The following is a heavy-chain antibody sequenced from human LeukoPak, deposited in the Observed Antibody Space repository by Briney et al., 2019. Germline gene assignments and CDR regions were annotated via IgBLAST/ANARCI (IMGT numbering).Heavy chain of an antibody. CDR1: GFTFSSYW. D-gene: IGHD3/OR15-3a*01. J-gene: IGHJ4*02. CDR2: IYYSGNT. Sequence: GSLRLSCAASGFTFSSYWMSWVRQPPGKGLEWIGSIYYSGNTYYNASLKSQVSISIDTSKNQFSLRLTSVTAADTAEYYCARQTGSGLFILSGGQGTLVTVSS. V-gene: IGHV4-39*01. CDR3: ARQTGSGLFILS.